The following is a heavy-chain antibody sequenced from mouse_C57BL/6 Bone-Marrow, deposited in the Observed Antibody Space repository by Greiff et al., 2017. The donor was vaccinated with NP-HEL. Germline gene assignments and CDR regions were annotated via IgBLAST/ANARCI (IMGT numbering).Heavy chain of an antibody. D-gene: IGHD2-1*01. Sequence: VQLQQSGTVLARPGASVKMSCKTSGYTFTSYWMHWVKQRPGQGLEWIGAIYPGNSDTSYNQKFKGKAKLTAGTSASTAYMELSSLTNEDSAVYYCTEGGKGAMDYWGQGTSVTVSS. CDR1: GYTFTSYW. J-gene: IGHJ4*01. V-gene: IGHV1-5*01. CDR2: IYPGNSDT. CDR3: TEGGKGAMDY.